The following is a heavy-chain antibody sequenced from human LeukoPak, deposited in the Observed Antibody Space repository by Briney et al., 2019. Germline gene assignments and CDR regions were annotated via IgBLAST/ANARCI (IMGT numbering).Heavy chain of an antibody. V-gene: IGHV1-46*01. CDR2: INPSGGST. Sequence: ASVKVSCKASGYTFTSYYMHWVRQAPGQGLEWMGIINPSGGSTSYAQKFQGRVTMTRDTSTSTVYMELSSLRSDDTAVYYCARGELMTTVTSEGYYYYYMDVWGKGTTVTVSS. D-gene: IGHD4-17*01. CDR1: GYTFTSYY. CDR3: ARGELMTTVTSEGYYYYYMDV. J-gene: IGHJ6*03.